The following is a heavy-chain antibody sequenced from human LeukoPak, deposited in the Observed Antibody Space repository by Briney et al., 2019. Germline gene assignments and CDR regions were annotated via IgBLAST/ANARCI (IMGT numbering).Heavy chain of an antibody. CDR3: AKTQGYYDA. Sequence: GGSLRLSCVASGFTFSNYAMSLVRQAPGKGLALVSGFWGTDDKTVYGTAMNGRFTISRDNSKNTLYLQINSLIADDTAVYYCAKTQGYYDAWGQGALVTVSS. CDR2: FWGTDDKT. D-gene: IGHD2-15*01. J-gene: IGHJ5*02. V-gene: IGHV3-23*01. CDR1: GFTFSNYA.